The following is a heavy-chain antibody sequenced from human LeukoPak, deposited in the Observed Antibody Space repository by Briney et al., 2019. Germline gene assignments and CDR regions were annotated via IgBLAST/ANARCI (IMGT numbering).Heavy chain of an antibody. D-gene: IGHD2-21*01. J-gene: IGHJ4*02. Sequence: PGGSLRLSCAASGFNFGSYWMHWVRQAPGEGLVWVSRVNNDGRSTSYGDFVKGRFTISRDNAKNTLYLQMNSLRAEDTAIYYCVRDVWGDRDSYFDYWGQGTLVTVSS. CDR2: VNNDGRST. CDR3: VRDVWGDRDSYFDY. V-gene: IGHV3-74*01. CDR1: GFNFGSYW.